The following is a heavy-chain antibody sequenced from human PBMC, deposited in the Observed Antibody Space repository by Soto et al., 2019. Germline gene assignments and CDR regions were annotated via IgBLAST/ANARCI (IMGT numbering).Heavy chain of an antibody. CDR3: ARGASVEQLVESNWFDP. J-gene: IGHJ5*02. Sequence: PSETLSLTCTVSGGSISSYYWSWIRQPPGKGLEWIGEINHSGSTNYNPSLKSRVTISVDTSKNQFSLKLSSVTAADTAVYYCARGASVEQLVESNWFDPWGQGTLVTVSS. V-gene: IGHV4-34*01. D-gene: IGHD6-6*01. CDR2: INHSGST. CDR1: GGSISSYY.